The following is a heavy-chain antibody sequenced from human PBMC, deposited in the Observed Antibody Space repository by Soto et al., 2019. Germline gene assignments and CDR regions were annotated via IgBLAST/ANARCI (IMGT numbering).Heavy chain of an antibody. CDR3: ATQDKGGYFNWFDP. CDR1: GYRFTSYW. V-gene: IGHV5-51*01. D-gene: IGHD2-21*02. CDR2: IFPSDSDT. Sequence: GESLKISCRTSGYRFTSYWIAWVRQMPGKGLEWMGIIFPSDSDTRYSPSFQGQVTISADRSTSTVFLQWASLKASDTAVYFCATQDKGGYFNWFDPWGKGTLVSVSS. J-gene: IGHJ5*02.